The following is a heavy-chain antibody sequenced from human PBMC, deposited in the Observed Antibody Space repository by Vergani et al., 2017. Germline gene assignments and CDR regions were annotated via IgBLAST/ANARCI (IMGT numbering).Heavy chain of an antibody. Sequence: VQLVESGGGVVQPGRSLRLSCAASGFTFSSYSMNWVRQAPGKGLEWVSYISSSSSTIYYADSVKGRFTISRDNAKNSLYLQMNSLRAEDTAVYYCARDRYYYDSSVYDFDYWGQGTLVTVSS. CDR1: GFTFSSYS. D-gene: IGHD3-22*01. CDR2: ISSSSSTI. V-gene: IGHV3-48*01. CDR3: ARDRYYYDSSVYDFDY. J-gene: IGHJ4*02.